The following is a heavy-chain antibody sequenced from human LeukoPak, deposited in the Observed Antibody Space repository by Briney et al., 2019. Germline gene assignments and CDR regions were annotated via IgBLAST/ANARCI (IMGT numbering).Heavy chain of an antibody. D-gene: IGHD6-13*01. CDR3: ARRIASSGKGFDY. J-gene: IGHJ4*02. V-gene: IGHV4-59*01. Sequence: SETLSLTCTVSGGSISSDHWSWIRQAPGKGLEWIGYISYTESTNYNPSLKSRVTISVDMSKRQFSLKLSSVTAADTAVYYCARRIASSGKGFDYWGQGTLVTVSS. CDR2: ISYTEST. CDR1: GGSISSDH.